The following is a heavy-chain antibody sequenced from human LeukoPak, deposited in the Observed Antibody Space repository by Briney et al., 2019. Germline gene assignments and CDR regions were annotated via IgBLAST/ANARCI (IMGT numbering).Heavy chain of an antibody. Sequence: GGSLRLSCVVSGFSVSNNYVSWVRQAPGKGLEWVSNIYGGGSTNYADSVRGRFTISRDNAKNSLYLQMNSLRAEDTAVYYCARDHGGPDYWGQGTLVTVSS. CDR1: GFSVSNNY. V-gene: IGHV3-53*01. D-gene: IGHD2-15*01. CDR2: IYGGGST. CDR3: ARDHGGPDY. J-gene: IGHJ4*02.